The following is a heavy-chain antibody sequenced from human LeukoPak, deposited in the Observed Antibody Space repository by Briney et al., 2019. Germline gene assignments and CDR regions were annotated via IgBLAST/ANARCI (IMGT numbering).Heavy chain of an antibody. CDR3: ARGTGYRPFDY. D-gene: IGHD3/OR15-3a*01. CDR2: IYSGGST. V-gene: IGHV3-66*01. J-gene: IGHJ4*02. Sequence: GGSLRLSCAASGFTVSSNYMSWVRQAAGKGLEWVAVIYSGGSTYYADSVKGRFTISRDNSKNTLYLQMNSLRAEDTAVYYCARGTGYRPFDYWGQGTLVTVSS. CDR1: GFTVSSNY.